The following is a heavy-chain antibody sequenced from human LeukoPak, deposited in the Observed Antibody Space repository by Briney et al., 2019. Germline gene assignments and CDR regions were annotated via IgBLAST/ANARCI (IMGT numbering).Heavy chain of an antibody. D-gene: IGHD5-18*01. CDR2: IWYDGSNK. V-gene: IGHV3-33*01. CDR3: ARDRGAYSYGYNYYYGMDV. J-gene: IGHJ6*02. Sequence: GRSLRLSCAASGFTFSSYGMHWVRQAPGKGLEWVAVIWYDGSNKYYADSVKGRFTISRDNSKNTLYLQMNSLRAEDTAVYYCARDRGAYSYGYNYYYGMDVWGQGTTVTVSS. CDR1: GFTFSSYG.